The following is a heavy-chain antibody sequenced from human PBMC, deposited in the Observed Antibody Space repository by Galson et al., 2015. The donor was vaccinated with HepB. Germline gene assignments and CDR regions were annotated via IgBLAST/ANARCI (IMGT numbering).Heavy chain of an antibody. J-gene: IGHJ6*03. CDR3: TGPIVVVPAAMAGYYYMDV. CDR2: IRSKANSYAT. Sequence: SLRLSCAASGFTFSGSAMHWVRQASGKGLEWVGRIRSKANSYATAYAASVKGRFTISRDDSKNTAYLQMNSLKTEDTAVYYCTGPIVVVPAAMAGYYYMDVWGKGTTVTVSS. D-gene: IGHD2-2*01. V-gene: IGHV3-73*01. CDR1: GFTFSGSA.